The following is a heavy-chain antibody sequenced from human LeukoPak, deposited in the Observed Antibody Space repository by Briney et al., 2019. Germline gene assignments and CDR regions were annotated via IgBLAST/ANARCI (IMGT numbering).Heavy chain of an antibody. D-gene: IGHD3-22*01. CDR1: GYSFTSYW. J-gene: IGHJ4*02. V-gene: IGHV5-51*01. CDR3: ARRYYYDSSGYYAFDY. CDR2: IYPGDSDT. Sequence: GESLKISCKGSGYSFTSYWIGWVRQMPGKGLEWMGIIYPGDSDTRYSPSFRGQVTISADKSISTAYLQWSSLKASDIAMYYCARRYYYDSSGYYAFDYWGQGTLVTVSS.